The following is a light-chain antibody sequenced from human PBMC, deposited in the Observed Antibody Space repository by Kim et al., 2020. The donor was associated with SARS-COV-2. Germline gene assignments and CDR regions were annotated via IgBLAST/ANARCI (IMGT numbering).Light chain of an antibody. J-gene: IGLJ2*01. Sequence: SVSPGQTASITCSGDKLGGKYVCWYQQKPGRSPVLVIYEDYKRPSGIPERFSGSNSGNTATLTISGTQAMDEADYYCQAWDGRTVVFGGGTQLTVL. CDR2: EDY. CDR1: KLGGKY. V-gene: IGLV3-1*01. CDR3: QAWDGRTVV.